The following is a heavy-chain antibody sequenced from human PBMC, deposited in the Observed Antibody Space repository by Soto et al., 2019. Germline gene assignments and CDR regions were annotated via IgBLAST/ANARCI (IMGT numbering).Heavy chain of an antibody. CDR2: ISYDGSNK. CDR3: AKPTTVVTFDY. J-gene: IGHJ4*02. Sequence: PGGSQRLSCAASGFTFSSYGMHWVRQAPGKGLEWVAVISYDGSNKYYADSVKGRFTISRDNSKNTLYLQMNSLRAEDTAVYYCAKPTTVVTFDYWGQGTLVTVSS. D-gene: IGHD4-17*01. CDR1: GFTFSSYG. V-gene: IGHV3-30*18.